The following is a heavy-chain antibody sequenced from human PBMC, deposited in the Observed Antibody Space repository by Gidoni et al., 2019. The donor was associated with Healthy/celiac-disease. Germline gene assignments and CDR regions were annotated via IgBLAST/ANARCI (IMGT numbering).Heavy chain of an antibody. CDR3: TTALYYYDSSGSLRREG. V-gene: IGHV3-15*01. CDR2: IKSKTDGGTT. J-gene: IGHJ4*02. Sequence: EVQLVESGGGLVKPGGSLRLSCAASGFTFSNAWMSWVRQAPGKGLEWVGRIKSKTDGGTTDYAAPVKGRFTISRDDSKNTLYLQMNSLKTEDTAVYYCTTALYYYDSSGSLRREGWGQGTLVTVSS. D-gene: IGHD3-22*01. CDR1: GFTFSNAW.